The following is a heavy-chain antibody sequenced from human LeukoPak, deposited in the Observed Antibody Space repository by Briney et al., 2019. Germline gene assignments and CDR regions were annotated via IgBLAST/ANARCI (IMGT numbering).Heavy chain of an antibody. J-gene: IGHJ4*02. CDR3: ASADYDDDYIDF. Sequence: PETLSPTCTVSGGSISSYYWSWIRQPPGKGLEWIGYIYYSGMTNYNPSLKSRVTISLDTSKNQFSLKLSSVTAADTAVYYCASADYDDDYIDFWGQGTVVTVSS. D-gene: IGHD4-17*01. CDR1: GGSISSYY. CDR2: IYYSGMT. V-gene: IGHV4-59*01.